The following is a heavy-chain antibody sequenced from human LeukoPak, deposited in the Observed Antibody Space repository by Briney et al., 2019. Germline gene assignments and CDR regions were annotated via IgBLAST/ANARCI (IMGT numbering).Heavy chain of an antibody. CDR1: GGSISSSSYY. J-gene: IGHJ4*02. CDR2: INHSGST. V-gene: IGHV4-39*07. CDR3: ARAPRDMYYFDY. Sequence: PSETLSLTCTVSGGSISSSSYYWSWIRQPPGKGLEWIGGINHSGSTNYNPSLKSRVTISVDTSKNQFSLKLSSVTAADTAVYYCARAPRDMYYFDYWGQGTLVTVSS.